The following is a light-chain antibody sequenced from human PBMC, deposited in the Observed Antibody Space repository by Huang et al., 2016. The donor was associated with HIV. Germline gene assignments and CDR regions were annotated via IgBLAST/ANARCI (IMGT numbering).Light chain of an antibody. J-gene: IGKJ4*01. V-gene: IGKV3-15*01. CDR2: DAA. Sequence: EIVMTQSPATLSVSPGERATLSCRASKSVSNNLAWYQQTPGQAPRLLIYDAATRATGIPARFSGSGSGTEFTLTISSLQSEDFAVYYCQQYNNWPPLTFGGGTKVEIK. CDR1: KSVSNN. CDR3: QQYNNWPPLT.